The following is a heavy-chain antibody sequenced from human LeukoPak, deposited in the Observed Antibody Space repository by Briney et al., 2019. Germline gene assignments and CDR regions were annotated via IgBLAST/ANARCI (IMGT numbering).Heavy chain of an antibody. V-gene: IGHV4-39*01. D-gene: IGHD2/OR15-2a*01. Sequence: SETLSLTCSVSGGSISDSNYFWGWIRQPPGKGLEWIGSFYHSGSSYYNPSLRSRVTISVDTSKNQFSLKLSSVTAADTAVYYCARWSVSRGSRYWGQGTLVTVSS. CDR3: ARWSVSRGSRY. CDR1: GGSISDSNYF. J-gene: IGHJ4*02. CDR2: FYHSGSS.